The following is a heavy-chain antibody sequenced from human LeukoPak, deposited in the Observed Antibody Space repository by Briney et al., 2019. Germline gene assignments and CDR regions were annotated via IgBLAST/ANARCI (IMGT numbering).Heavy chain of an antibody. D-gene: IGHD6-13*01. Sequence: PSEALSLTCAVYGGSFSGYYWSWIRQPPGKGLGWIGEINHSGSTNYNPSLKSRVTISVDTSKNQFSLKLSSVTAADTAVYYCARGVEAAAVDYYYMDVWGKGTTVTVSS. J-gene: IGHJ6*03. CDR2: INHSGST. V-gene: IGHV4-34*01. CDR1: GGSFSGYY. CDR3: ARGVEAAAVDYYYMDV.